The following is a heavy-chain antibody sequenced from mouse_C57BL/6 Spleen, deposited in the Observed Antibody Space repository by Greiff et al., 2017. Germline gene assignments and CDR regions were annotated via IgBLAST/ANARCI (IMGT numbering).Heavy chain of an antibody. Sequence: QVQLQQPGAELVKPGASVKMSCKASGYTFTSYWITWVKQRPGQGLEWIGDIYPGSGSTYYHEKFKSKATLTVDTASSTDYMQLSSLTSEDSAVYYCARGGNSAYYAMGYWGQGTSVTVSS. V-gene: IGHV1-55*01. CDR2: IYPGSGST. D-gene: IGHD2-1*01. CDR1: GYTFTSYW. CDR3: ARGGNSAYYAMGY. J-gene: IGHJ4*01.